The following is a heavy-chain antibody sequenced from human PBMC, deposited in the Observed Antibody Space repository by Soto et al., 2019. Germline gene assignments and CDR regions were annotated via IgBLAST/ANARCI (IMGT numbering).Heavy chain of an antibody. Sequence: QVQLVQSGAEVKKPGSSVKVSCKASGGTFSSYAISWVRQAPGQGLEWMGGIIPIFGTANYAQKFQGRVTITADESTSTAYMELSSLRSEDTAVYYCARSGRGYSYGSGWYFDLWGRGTLVTVSS. J-gene: IGHJ2*01. CDR3: ARSGRGYSYGSGWYFDL. D-gene: IGHD5-18*01. CDR1: GGTFSSYA. CDR2: IIPIFGTA. V-gene: IGHV1-69*12.